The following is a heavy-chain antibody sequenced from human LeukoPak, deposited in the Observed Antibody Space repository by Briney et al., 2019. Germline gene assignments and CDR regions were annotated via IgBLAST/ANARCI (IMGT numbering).Heavy chain of an antibody. J-gene: IGHJ5*02. D-gene: IGHD1-26*01. V-gene: IGHV1-2*02. CDR1: GYTFTGYY. CDR3: AGQGINGSYWKGWFDP. CDR2: INPNSGGT. Sequence: ASVKVSCKASGYTFTGYYMHWVRQAPGQGLEWMGWINPNSGGTNYAQKFQGRVTMTRDTSISTAYMELSRLRSDDTAVYYCAGQGINGSYWKGWFDPWGQGTLVTVSS.